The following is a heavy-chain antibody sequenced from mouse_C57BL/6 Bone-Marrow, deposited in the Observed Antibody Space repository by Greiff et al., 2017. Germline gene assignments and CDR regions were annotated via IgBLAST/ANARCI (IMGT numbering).Heavy chain of an antibody. V-gene: IGHV5-6*02. CDR2: ISSGGSYT. J-gene: IGHJ4*01. CDR3: AIRGFDYYGSSPYAMDY. D-gene: IGHD1-1*01. CDR1: GFTFSSYG. Sequence: EVKLVESGGDLVKPGGSLKLSCAASGFTFSSYGMSWVRQTPDKRLEWVATISSGGSYTYYPDSVRGRFTIYRDYDKNTLYLQMSSRKSEDTASYYCAIRGFDYYGSSPYAMDYWGQGTSVTVSS.